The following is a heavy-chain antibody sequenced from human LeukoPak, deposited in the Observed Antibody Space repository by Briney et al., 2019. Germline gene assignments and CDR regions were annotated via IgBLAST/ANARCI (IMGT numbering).Heavy chain of an antibody. Sequence: SVKVSCKASGGTFSSYAISWVRQAPGQGLERMGGIIPIFGTANYAQKFQGRVTITADKSTSTAYMELSSLRSEDTAVYYCARLYCSSTSCYWTGHYFDYWGQGTLVTVSS. CDR1: GGTFSSYA. J-gene: IGHJ4*02. V-gene: IGHV1-69*06. CDR2: IIPIFGTA. CDR3: ARLYCSSTSCYWTGHYFDY. D-gene: IGHD2-2*01.